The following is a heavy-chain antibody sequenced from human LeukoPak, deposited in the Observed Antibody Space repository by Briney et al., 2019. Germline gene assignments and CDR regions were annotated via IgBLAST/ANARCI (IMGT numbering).Heavy chain of an antibody. J-gene: IGHJ4*02. V-gene: IGHV5-51*01. CDR1: GNRFTSYW. Sequence: GESLKISCKGSGNRFTSYWNGWVRPMPGKGLELMGIIYPGDSDTRYSPSFQGQVTISADKSISTAYLKWSSLNASDTAMYYCARQRGYSSDYWGQGTLVTVSS. CDR2: IYPGDSDT. D-gene: IGHD6-13*01. CDR3: ARQRGYSSDY.